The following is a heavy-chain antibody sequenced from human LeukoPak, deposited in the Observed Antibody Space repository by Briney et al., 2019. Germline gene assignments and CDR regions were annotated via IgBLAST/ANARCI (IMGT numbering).Heavy chain of an antibody. V-gene: IGHV3-11*04. Sequence: PGGSLRLSCAASGFTFSDHYMSWIRQAPGKGLEWVSYISHTGTTMYYADSVKGRFTLSRDNARNSLYLQMNSLRAEDTAVYYCARGHWGLDSWGQGTLVSVSS. CDR1: GFTFSDHY. CDR2: ISHTGTTM. D-gene: IGHD7-27*01. J-gene: IGHJ4*02. CDR3: ARGHWGLDS.